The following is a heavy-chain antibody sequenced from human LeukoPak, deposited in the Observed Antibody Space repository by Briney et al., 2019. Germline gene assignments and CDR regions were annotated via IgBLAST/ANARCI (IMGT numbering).Heavy chain of an antibody. J-gene: IGHJ4*02. V-gene: IGHV1-2*02. CDR2: INPNSGGT. CDR3: ARESTTVALDY. D-gene: IGHD6-19*01. Sequence: ASVKVSCKASGYTFSGYYIHWVRQAPGQGLEWMGWINPNSGGTKYAQKFQGRVTMTRDTSISTAYMELSRLRSDDTAVYYCARESTTVALDYWGQGTLVTVSS. CDR1: GYTFSGYY.